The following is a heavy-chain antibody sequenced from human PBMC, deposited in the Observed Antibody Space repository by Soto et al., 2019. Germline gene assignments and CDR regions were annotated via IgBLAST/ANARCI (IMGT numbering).Heavy chain of an antibody. CDR1: GGSFSGYY. CDR3: AREIGYCSSTSCYAFDI. Sequence: ETLSLTCAVYGGSFSGYYWSWIRQPPGKGLEWIGEINHSGSTNYNPSLKSRVTISVDTSKNQFSLKLSSVTAADTAVYYCAREIGYCSSTSCYAFDIWGQGTMVTVSS. V-gene: IGHV4-34*01. CDR2: INHSGST. J-gene: IGHJ3*02. D-gene: IGHD2-2*01.